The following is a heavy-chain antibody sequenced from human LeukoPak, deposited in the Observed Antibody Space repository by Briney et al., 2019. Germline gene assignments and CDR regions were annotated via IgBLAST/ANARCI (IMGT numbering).Heavy chain of an antibody. CDR1: GGSFSGYY. CDR2: IYYSGST. V-gene: IGHV4-59*01. D-gene: IGHD4-23*01. CDR3: AARTGGGNFDY. J-gene: IGHJ4*02. Sequence: SETLSLTCAVYGGSFSGYYWSWIRQPPGKGLEWIGYIYYSGSTNYNPSLKSRVTISVDTSKNQFSLKLSSVTAADTAVYYCAARTGGGNFDYWGQGTLVTVSS.